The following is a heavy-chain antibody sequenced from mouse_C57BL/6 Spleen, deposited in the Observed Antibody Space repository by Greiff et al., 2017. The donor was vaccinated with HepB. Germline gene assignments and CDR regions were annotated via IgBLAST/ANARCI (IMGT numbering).Heavy chain of an antibody. CDR3: ARDSSGSYFDY. CDR1: GYAFSSSW. V-gene: IGHV1-82*01. Sequence: VQVVESGPELVKPGASVKISCKASGYAFSSSWMNWVKQRPGKGLEWIGRIYPGDGDNNYNGKFKGKATLTADKSSSTAYMQLSSLTSEDSAVYFCARDSSGSYFDYWGQGTTLTVSS. D-gene: IGHD3-2*02. J-gene: IGHJ2*01. CDR2: IYPGDGDN.